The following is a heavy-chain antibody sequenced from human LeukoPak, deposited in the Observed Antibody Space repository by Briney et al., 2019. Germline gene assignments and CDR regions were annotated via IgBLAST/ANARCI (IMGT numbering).Heavy chain of an antibody. D-gene: IGHD6-13*01. CDR3: ARDSGALGIAAAGFDY. Sequence: GGSLRLSCVASGFTFNTYAMHWVRRAPGKGLERGAVISYDGSIKYYARSVRGRYTISRDNSTKTLFLRRNRLRAQDTAFYYCARDSGALGIAAAGFDYWGQGTLVTVSS. CDR2: ISYDGSIK. CDR1: GFTFNTYA. V-gene: IGHV3-30*01. J-gene: IGHJ4*02.